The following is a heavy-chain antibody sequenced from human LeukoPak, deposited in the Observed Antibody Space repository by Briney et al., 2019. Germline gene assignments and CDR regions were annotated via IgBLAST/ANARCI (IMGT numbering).Heavy chain of an antibody. J-gene: IGHJ4*02. V-gene: IGHV3-23*01. CDR2: ISGTTSGT. Sequence: PGGSLRLSCAASGFTFSTCAMSWVRQAPGKGLEWVSGISGTTSGTYYADSVKGRFTISRDNSKNTLFLQVNSLRAEDTAVYYCAKDYSPYSSGWFSDYWGQGTLVTVSS. CDR1: GFTFSTCA. D-gene: IGHD6-19*01. CDR3: AKDYSPYSSGWFSDY.